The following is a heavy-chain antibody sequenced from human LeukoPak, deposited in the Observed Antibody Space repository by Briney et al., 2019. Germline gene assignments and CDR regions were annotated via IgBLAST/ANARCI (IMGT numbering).Heavy chain of an antibody. CDR2: ISLTGLT. D-gene: IGHD2-8*01. Sequence: PSGTLSLTCGVSVGSISNTNWWSWVRQPPGQGLEWIGEISLTGLTHHNPSLESRVTVSLDKSKNQLSLNLTSVTAADPAVYYCSRENGAFSPFGYWGQETLVTVLS. V-gene: IGHV4-4*02. CDR3: SRENGAFSPFGY. J-gene: IGHJ4*02. CDR1: VGSISNTNW.